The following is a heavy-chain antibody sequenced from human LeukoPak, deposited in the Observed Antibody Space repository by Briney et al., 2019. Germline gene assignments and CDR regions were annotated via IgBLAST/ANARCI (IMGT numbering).Heavy chain of an antibody. D-gene: IGHD6-13*01. Sequence: PGGSLRLSCAASGFSFNTYAMSWVRQAPGKGLQWVSAISGSGDNTYYADSVKGRFTISRDNAKNSLYLQMNSLRAEDTAVYYCARAKRQQLVLGNWFDPWGQGTLVTISS. CDR3: ARAKRQQLVLGNWFDP. V-gene: IGHV3-23*01. CDR2: ISGSGDNT. J-gene: IGHJ5*02. CDR1: GFSFNTYA.